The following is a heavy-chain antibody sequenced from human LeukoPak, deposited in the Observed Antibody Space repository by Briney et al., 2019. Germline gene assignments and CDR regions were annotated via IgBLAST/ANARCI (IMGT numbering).Heavy chain of an antibody. V-gene: IGHV3-21*01. D-gene: IGHD3-16*01. Sequence: GGSLRLSCAASGFTFSSCSMNWVRQAPGKGLEWVSSISSSSSYIYYADSVKGRFTISRDNAKNSLYLQMNSLRAEDTAVYYCARDAGGYGMDVWGQGTTVTVSS. CDR2: ISSSSSYI. CDR1: GFTFSSCS. J-gene: IGHJ6*02. CDR3: ARDAGGYGMDV.